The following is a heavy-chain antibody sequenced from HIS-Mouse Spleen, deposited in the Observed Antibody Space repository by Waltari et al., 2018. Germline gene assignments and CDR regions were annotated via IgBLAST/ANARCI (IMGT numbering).Heavy chain of an antibody. V-gene: IGHV3-33*01. J-gene: IGHJ4*02. CDR2: IWYDGSNK. Sequence: QVQLVESGGGVVQPGRSLRLSCAASGFTFSSYGMHWVRQAPGKGLEWVAVIWYDGSNKYYADSVKGRFTISRDNSKNTLYLQMNSLRAEDTAVYYCARDGARGAGFDYWGQGTLVTVSS. CDR3: ARDGARGAGFDY. CDR1: GFTFSSYG. D-gene: IGHD6-19*01.